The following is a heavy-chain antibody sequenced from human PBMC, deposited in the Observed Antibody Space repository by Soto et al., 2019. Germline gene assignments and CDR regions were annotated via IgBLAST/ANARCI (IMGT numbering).Heavy chain of an antibody. CDR3: ARGPMSCTSSSCPYFFDY. D-gene: IGHD2-2*01. Sequence: VASVKVSCKASGYTFTNYDINWVRQATGQGLEWTGWMNPNSGNTGYAPKLQGRVTMTRNTSMSTASMELSSLRSEDTAVYYCARGPMSCTSSSCPYFFDYWAQGTLVTVSS. J-gene: IGHJ4*02. CDR1: GYTFTNYD. V-gene: IGHV1-8*01. CDR2: MNPNSGNT.